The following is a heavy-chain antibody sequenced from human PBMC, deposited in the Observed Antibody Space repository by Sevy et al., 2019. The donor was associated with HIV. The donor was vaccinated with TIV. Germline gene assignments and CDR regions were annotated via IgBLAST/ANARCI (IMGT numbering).Heavy chain of an antibody. V-gene: IGHV3-30*18. CDR1: GFTFSRNG. CDR3: AKESVSLYLDF. Sequence: GGSLRLSCAASGFTFSRNGMHWVRQVPGKGLEWVALISYDGDSKNYADSVKGRFTISRDNSKKTVYLHMNSLRSEDTAVYYCAKESVSLYLDFLGQGTLVTVSS. D-gene: IGHD6-13*01. J-gene: IGHJ4*02. CDR2: ISYDGDSK.